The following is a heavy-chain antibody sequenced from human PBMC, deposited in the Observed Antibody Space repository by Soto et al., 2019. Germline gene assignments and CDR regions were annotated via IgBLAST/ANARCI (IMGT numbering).Heavy chain of an antibody. CDR3: ARGGSSGYYLSDYYFDY. CDR2: INPNSGGT. Sequence: ASVKVSCKASGYTFTGYYIHWVRQAPGQGLEWMGWINPNSGGTNYAQKFQGWVTMTSDTSISTAYMELSRLRSDDTAVYYCARGGSSGYYLSDYYFDYWGQGTLVTVSS. CDR1: GYTFTGYY. J-gene: IGHJ4*02. V-gene: IGHV1-2*04. D-gene: IGHD3-22*01.